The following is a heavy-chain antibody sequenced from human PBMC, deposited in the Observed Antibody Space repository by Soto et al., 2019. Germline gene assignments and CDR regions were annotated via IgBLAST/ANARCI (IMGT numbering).Heavy chain of an antibody. CDR2: IKQDGSEK. CDR1: GFTFSSYW. V-gene: IGHV3-7*01. J-gene: IGHJ3*02. Sequence: GGSLILSCAASGFTFSSYWMSWVRQAPGKGLEWVANIKQDGSEKYYVDSVKGRFTISRDNAKNSLYLQMNSLRAEDTAVYYCARGTLPMTTAEVDAFAIWGQGTMVTVSS. CDR3: ARGTLPMTTAEVDAFAI. D-gene: IGHD4-17*01.